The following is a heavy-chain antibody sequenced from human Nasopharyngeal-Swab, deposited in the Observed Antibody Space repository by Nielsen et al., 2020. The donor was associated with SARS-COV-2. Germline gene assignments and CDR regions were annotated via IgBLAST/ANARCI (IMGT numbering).Heavy chain of an antibody. V-gene: IGHV3-23*01. D-gene: IGHD6-19*01. CDR2: ISGSGDTT. J-gene: IGHJ1*01. CDR1: GFTFSSYA. CDR3: AKGAVGGAVAGTQYFQH. Sequence: GESLKISCAASGFTFSSYAMSWVRQAPGKGLEWVSSISGSGDTTYCADSVKGRFTISRDNSKNTLYLQLNSPRAEDTAVYYCAKGAVGGAVAGTQYFQHWGQGTQVTVSS.